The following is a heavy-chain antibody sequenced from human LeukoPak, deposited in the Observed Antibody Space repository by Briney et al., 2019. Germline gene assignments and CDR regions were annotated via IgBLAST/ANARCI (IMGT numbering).Heavy chain of an antibody. Sequence: SETLSLTCAVSGGSISSYYWSWIRHPPGKGLEGVWHIYYSGSTNYNPSLKSGVTISVDTTKNQFSLKLSTVTAADTAVYYCARVRRGYSYYLDYWGQGTLVTVSS. V-gene: IGHV4-59*01. CDR1: GGSISSYY. J-gene: IGHJ4*02. CDR3: ARVRRGYSYYLDY. CDR2: IYYSGST. D-gene: IGHD5-18*01.